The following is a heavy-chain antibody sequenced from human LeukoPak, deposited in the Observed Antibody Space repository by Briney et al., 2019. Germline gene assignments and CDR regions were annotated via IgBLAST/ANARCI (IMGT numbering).Heavy chain of an antibody. CDR1: GDTFTRYG. Sequence: GASVKVSCKASGDTFTRYGISRVRQAPGQGLEWMGWISTYNGHTKYAQKLHGRVSMPTDTATTTAFTELRRLTSDDPAVYYRARVARTSGTTDFDYWGQGTLVTVSS. CDR2: ISTYNGHT. V-gene: IGHV1-18*04. D-gene: IGHD1-1*01. J-gene: IGHJ4*02. CDR3: ARVARTSGTTDFDY.